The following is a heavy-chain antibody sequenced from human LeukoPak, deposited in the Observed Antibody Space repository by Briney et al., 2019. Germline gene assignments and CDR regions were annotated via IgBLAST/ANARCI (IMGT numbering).Heavy chain of an antibody. Sequence: PGGSLRLPCAASGFTFNSYWMHWVRQAPGKGLVWVSRINSDGRTTNYADSVKGRFTISRDNSKNTLYLQMNSLRAEDTAIYYCALNVGVNVLGWLDPWGQGTLVTVSS. CDR1: GFTFNSYW. V-gene: IGHV3-74*01. J-gene: IGHJ5*02. D-gene: IGHD1-26*01. CDR3: ALNVGVNVLGWLDP. CDR2: INSDGRTT.